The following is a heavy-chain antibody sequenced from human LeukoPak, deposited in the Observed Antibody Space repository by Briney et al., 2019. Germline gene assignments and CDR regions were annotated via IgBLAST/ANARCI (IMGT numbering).Heavy chain of an antibody. J-gene: IGHJ4*02. Sequence: GGSLRLSCAASGFTFSIYTMNWVRQAPGKGLEWVSSISSSSSDIYHADSMKGRFTISRDNAKNSLYLQMNSPRAEDTAVYYCARDKYYFDYWGQGTLVTVSS. V-gene: IGHV3-21*01. CDR2: ISSSSSDI. CDR3: ARDKYYFDY. CDR1: GFTFSIYT.